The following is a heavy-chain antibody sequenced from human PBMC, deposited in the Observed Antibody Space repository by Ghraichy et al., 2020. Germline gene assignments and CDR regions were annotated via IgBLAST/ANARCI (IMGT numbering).Heavy chain of an antibody. CDR2: ISSSSSTI. CDR1: GFTFSSYS. Sequence: GGSLRLSCAASGFTFSSYSMNWVRQAPGKGLEWVSYISSSSSTIYYADSVKGRFTISRDNAKNSLYLQMNSLRDEDTAVYYCAGIAAAVLHYYYYMDVWGKGTTVTVSS. V-gene: IGHV3-48*02. D-gene: IGHD6-13*01. J-gene: IGHJ6*03. CDR3: AGIAAAVLHYYYYMDV.